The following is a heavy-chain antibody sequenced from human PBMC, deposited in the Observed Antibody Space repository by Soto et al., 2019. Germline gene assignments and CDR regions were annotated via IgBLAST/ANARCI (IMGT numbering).Heavy chain of an antibody. D-gene: IGHD5-12*01. J-gene: IGHJ5*02. CDR1: GDSISSYY. Sequence: SGTLSLSCTVSGDSISSYYWSWIRQPPGKGLEWIGYIYYSGSTNYNPSLKSRVTISVDTPKNQFSLKLTSVTAADTAVYYCARGVATIGPWGQGTLVTVSS. V-gene: IGHV4-59*01. CDR2: IYYSGST. CDR3: ARGVATIGP.